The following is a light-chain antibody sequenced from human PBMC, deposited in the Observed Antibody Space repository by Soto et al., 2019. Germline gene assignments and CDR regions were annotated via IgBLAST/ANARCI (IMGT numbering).Light chain of an antibody. CDR1: NSDVGGFSY. CDR3: CSYAGSSKV. J-gene: IGLJ1*01. CDR2: GVT. Sequence: QSALTQPRSVSGSPGQSVTISCTGTNSDVGGFSYVSWYQQLPGKAPKLIIYGVTKRPSGVPDRFSGSKSGNTASLTISGLQAEDAADYYCCSYAGSSKVFGTGTKVTVL. V-gene: IGLV2-11*01.